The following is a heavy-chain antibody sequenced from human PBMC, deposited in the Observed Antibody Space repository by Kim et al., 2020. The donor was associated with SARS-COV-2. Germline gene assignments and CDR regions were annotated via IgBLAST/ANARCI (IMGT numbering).Heavy chain of an antibody. CDR3: ARDGTSVGVNVQVDY. J-gene: IGHJ4*02. CDR2: IKQDGSEK. CDR1: GFTFSSYW. V-gene: IGHV3-7*01. Sequence: GGSLRLSCAASGFTFSSYWMSWVRQAPGKGLEWVANIKQDGSEKYYVDSVKGRFTISRDNAKNSLYLQMNSLRAEDTAVYYCARDGTSVGVNVQVDYWGQGTLVTVSS. D-gene: IGHD3-16*02.